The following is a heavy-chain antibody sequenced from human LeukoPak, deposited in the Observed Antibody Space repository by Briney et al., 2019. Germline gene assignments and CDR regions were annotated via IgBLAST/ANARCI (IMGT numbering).Heavy chain of an antibody. CDR3: ARDLRYSSSWSNWFDP. Sequence: GGSLRLSCAASGFTFSSYGMHWVRQAPGKGLEWVAFIRYDGSNKYYADSVKGRFTISRDNSKNTLYLQMNSLRAEDTAVYYCARDLRYSSSWSNWFDPWGQGTLVTVSS. CDR2: IRYDGSNK. CDR1: GFTFSSYG. D-gene: IGHD6-13*01. J-gene: IGHJ5*02. V-gene: IGHV3-30*02.